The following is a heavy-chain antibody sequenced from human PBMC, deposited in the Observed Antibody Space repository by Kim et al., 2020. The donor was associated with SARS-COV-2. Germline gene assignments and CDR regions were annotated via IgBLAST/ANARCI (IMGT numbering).Heavy chain of an antibody. Sequence: ASVKVSCQASGYTFTAFTIYWVRQAPGQRPEWMGWINAANGNTKYSQRFQGRVTFSRDTSARTAYMDLKSLTSEDTAVYYCARDLGERDTYWGQGTLVTVSS. V-gene: IGHV1-3*01. CDR1: GYTFTAFT. D-gene: IGHD3-16*01. CDR3: ARDLGERDTY. J-gene: IGHJ4*02. CDR2: INAANGNT.